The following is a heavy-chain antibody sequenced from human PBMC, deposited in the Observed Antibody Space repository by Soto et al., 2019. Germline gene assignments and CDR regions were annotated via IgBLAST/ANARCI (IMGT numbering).Heavy chain of an antibody. V-gene: IGHV4-4*02. J-gene: IGHJ4*02. CDR3: ARGGAAAGTELDY. CDR2: IYHSGST. CDR1: GGSISSSNW. Sequence: TSETLSLTCAVSGGSISSSNWWSWVRQPPGKGLEWIGEIYHSGSTNYNPSLKSRVTISVDKSKNQFSLKLSSVTAADTAVYYCARGGAAAGTELDYWGQGXLVTVSS. D-gene: IGHD6-13*01.